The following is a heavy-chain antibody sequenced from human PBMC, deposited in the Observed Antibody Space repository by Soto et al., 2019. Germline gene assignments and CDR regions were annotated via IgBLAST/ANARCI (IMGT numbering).Heavy chain of an antibody. J-gene: IGHJ4*02. CDR1: GFNFGSYG. CDR2: VSLTGDRT. D-gene: IGHD2-8*01. V-gene: IGHV3-23*01. CDR3: ARGGGYCTPTSCAIDS. Sequence: EVQLLESGGGLVQPGGSLRLSCSASGFNFGSYGMSWVRQAAGKGLEWVSRVSLTGDRTNYAGSVKGRFTVSRDNFKNTLYLEMDSLRPEDTAIYYCARGGGYCTPTSCAIDSWGRGTPVTVSS.